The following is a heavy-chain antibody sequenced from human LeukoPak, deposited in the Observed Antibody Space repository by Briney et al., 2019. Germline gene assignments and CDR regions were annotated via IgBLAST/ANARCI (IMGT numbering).Heavy chain of an antibody. Sequence: SETLSLTCTVSGGSISSYYWSWIRQPAGKGLEWIGRIYTSGSTNYNPSLKSRVTMSVDTSKNQFSLKLSSVTAADTAVYYCARDVLDTAMVPYYYYYYMDVWGKGTTVTISS. CDR3: ARDVLDTAMVPYYYYYYMDV. CDR2: IYTSGST. CDR1: GGSISSYY. D-gene: IGHD5-18*01. V-gene: IGHV4-4*07. J-gene: IGHJ6*03.